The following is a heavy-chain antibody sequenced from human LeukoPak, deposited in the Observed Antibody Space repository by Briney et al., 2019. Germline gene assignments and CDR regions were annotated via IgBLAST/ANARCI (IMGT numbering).Heavy chain of an antibody. CDR2: IYSGGST. Sequence: PGGSLRLSCAASGFTFSSYAMSWVRQAPGKGLEWVSVIYSGGSTYYADSVKGRFTISRDNSKNTLYLQMNSLRAEDTAVYYCARGYCSGGSCYSGSDYWGQGTLVTVSS. V-gene: IGHV3-66*01. J-gene: IGHJ4*02. D-gene: IGHD2-15*01. CDR1: GFTFSSYA. CDR3: ARGYCSGGSCYSGSDY.